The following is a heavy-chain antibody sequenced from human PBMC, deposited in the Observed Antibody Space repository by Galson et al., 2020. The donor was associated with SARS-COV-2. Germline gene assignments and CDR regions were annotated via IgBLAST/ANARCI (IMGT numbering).Heavy chain of an antibody. Sequence: NSGGSLRLSCAASGFPFSTYSMNWVRLAPGKGLEWVSSISTSSSYTYYADSVKGRFSISRDNPRNSMYLQMNSLGAEDTAVYYCARDEGIRGYNYGRLYYGRDVWGQGTTVTVSS. J-gene: IGHJ6*02. D-gene: IGHD5-18*01. CDR2: ISTSSSYT. CDR3: ARDEGIRGYNYGRLYYGRDV. CDR1: GFPFSTYS. V-gene: IGHV3-21*01.